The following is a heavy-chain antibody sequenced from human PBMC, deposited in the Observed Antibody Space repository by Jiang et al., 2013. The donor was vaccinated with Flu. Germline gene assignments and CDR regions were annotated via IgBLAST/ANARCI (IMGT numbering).Heavy chain of an antibody. Sequence: SVKVSCKASGGSFNQFAISWVRQAPGQGLEWMGGIIPIFGTANYAQKFQGRVTITADKSTSTAYMELSSLRSEDTAVYYCAREDGDYENYYYYGMDVWGQGTTVTVSS. J-gene: IGHJ6*02. CDR3: AREDGDYENYYYYGMDV. D-gene: IGHD4-17*01. CDR1: GGSFNQFA. V-gene: IGHV1-69*06. CDR2: IIPIFGTA.